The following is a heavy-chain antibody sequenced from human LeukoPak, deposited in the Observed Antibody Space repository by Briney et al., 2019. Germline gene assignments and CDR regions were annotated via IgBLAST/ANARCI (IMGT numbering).Heavy chain of an antibody. Sequence: ASVKVSCKASGYTFTGYYMHWVRQAPGQGLEWMGWMNPNSGNTGYAQKFQGRVTITRNTSISTAYMELSSLRSEDTAVYYCARVYYYDSSGYYQYYFDYWGQGTLVTVSS. CDR2: MNPNSGNT. V-gene: IGHV1-8*03. CDR3: ARVYYYDSSGYYQYYFDY. CDR1: GYTFTGYY. J-gene: IGHJ4*02. D-gene: IGHD3-22*01.